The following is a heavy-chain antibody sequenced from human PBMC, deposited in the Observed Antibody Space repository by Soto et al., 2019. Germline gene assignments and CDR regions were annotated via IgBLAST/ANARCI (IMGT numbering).Heavy chain of an antibody. CDR1: GGSISSSSYY. D-gene: IGHD2-21*02. J-gene: IGHJ5*02. Sequence: QLQLQESGPGLVKPSETLSLTCTVSGGSISSSSYYWGWIRQPPGKGLEWIGSIYYSGSTYYNPSLKSRVTISVDTSKNQFSLKLSSVTAADTAVYYCARHRPVVLLSGKSWFDPWGQGTLVTVSS. CDR3: ARHRPVVLLSGKSWFDP. CDR2: IYYSGST. V-gene: IGHV4-39*01.